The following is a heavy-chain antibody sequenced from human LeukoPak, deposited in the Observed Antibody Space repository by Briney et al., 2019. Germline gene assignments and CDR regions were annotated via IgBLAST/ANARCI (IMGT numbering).Heavy chain of an antibody. CDR3: ARHQKHNSYYFDY. Sequence: SETLSLTCTVSGGSINNSSYYWGWIRQPPGKGLEWIGSIFYSGSSYYNPSLKSRVTISVDTSKNQFSLKLNSVTAADTAVYYCARHQKHNSYYFDYWGQGTLVTVSS. CDR2: IFYSGSS. D-gene: IGHD5-24*01. J-gene: IGHJ4*02. CDR1: GGSINNSSYY. V-gene: IGHV4-39*01.